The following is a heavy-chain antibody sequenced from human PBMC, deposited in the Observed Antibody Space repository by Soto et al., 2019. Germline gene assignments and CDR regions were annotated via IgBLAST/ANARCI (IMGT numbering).Heavy chain of an antibody. V-gene: IGHV1-2*02. Sequence: QVQLVQYGAEVKKPGASVKVSCKTSGYSFSEFRMHWVRQAPGQGLEWMGWVNPINGNTNYAQDFQGRVTMTRDASTKTVYMELSSLTSDDTSTVYCARENCHFDYWGQGTLITVSS. D-gene: IGHD2-15*01. CDR2: VNPINGNT. J-gene: IGHJ4*02. CDR1: GYSFSEFR. CDR3: ARENCHFDY.